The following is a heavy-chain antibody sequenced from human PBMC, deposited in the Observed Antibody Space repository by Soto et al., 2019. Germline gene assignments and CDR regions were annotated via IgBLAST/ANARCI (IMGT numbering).Heavy chain of an antibody. Sequence: GGSLRLSCAASGFTFSSYGMHWVRQAPGKGLEWVAVIWYDGSNKYYADSVKGRFTISRDNSKNTLYLQMNSLRAEDTAVYYCARGRYYDSSGYTDNFDYWGQGTLVTVSS. CDR3: ARGRYYDSSGYTDNFDY. CDR2: IWYDGSNK. D-gene: IGHD3-22*01. J-gene: IGHJ4*02. V-gene: IGHV3-33*01. CDR1: GFTFSSYG.